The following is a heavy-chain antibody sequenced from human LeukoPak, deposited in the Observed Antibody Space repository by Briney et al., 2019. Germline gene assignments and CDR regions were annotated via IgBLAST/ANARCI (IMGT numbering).Heavy chain of an antibody. CDR1: GFTFKDYG. V-gene: IGHV3-9*01. CDR2: INWNGGGT. CDR3: AKHLRATNTYIFFGLDV. Sequence: GGSLRLSCAATGFTFKDYGMHWDRQPPGKGLEWVSGINWNGGGTDYADSVKGRFTISRDNAKNSLYLQMTSLRPEDTALYYCAKHLRATNTYIFFGLDVWGQGTTVTVSS. J-gene: IGHJ6*02. D-gene: IGHD1-26*01.